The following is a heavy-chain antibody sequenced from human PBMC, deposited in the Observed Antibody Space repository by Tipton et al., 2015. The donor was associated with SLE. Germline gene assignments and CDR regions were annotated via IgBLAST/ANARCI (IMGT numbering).Heavy chain of an antibody. CDR1: GDSIRSSSNY. D-gene: IGHD3-10*01. CDR3: ARRGRGVIRDAFDI. V-gene: IGHV4-39*01. Sequence: TLSLTCSVSGDSIRSSSNYWGWIRQPPGKGLEWIGSIYYSGSTYYNPSLKSRVSISVDTSKNQFSLRLNSVTVADTAVYYCARRGRGVIRDAFDIWGQGTMVTISS. J-gene: IGHJ3*02. CDR2: IYYSGST.